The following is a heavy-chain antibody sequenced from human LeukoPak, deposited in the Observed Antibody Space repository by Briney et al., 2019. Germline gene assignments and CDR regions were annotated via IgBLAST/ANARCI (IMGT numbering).Heavy chain of an antibody. Sequence: PGRSLRLSCAASGLTFSSYGMHWVRQAPGKGLEWVAVISYDGSNKYYADSVKGRFTISRDNSKNTLYLQMNSLRAEDTAVYYCAKDAKVLVVVPAAVDYWGQGTLVTVSS. CDR2: ISYDGSNK. CDR3: AKDAKVLVVVPAAVDY. CDR1: GLTFSSYG. V-gene: IGHV3-30*18. J-gene: IGHJ4*02. D-gene: IGHD2-2*01.